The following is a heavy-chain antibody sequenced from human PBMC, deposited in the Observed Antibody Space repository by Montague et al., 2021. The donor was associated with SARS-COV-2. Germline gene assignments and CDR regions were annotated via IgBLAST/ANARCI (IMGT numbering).Heavy chain of an antibody. Sequence: SLRLSCAASGFTFSSSAMSWVRQAPGKGLEWVSAISGSGVSTYYADSVMGRFTISRDNSKNTLYMQMNSLRAEDTAVYYSAKDFVMVQGLFDYWGQGTLVTVSS. D-gene: IGHD3-10*01. V-gene: IGHV3-23*01. CDR2: ISGSGVST. J-gene: IGHJ4*02. CDR3: AKDFVMVQGLFDY. CDR1: GFTFSSSA.